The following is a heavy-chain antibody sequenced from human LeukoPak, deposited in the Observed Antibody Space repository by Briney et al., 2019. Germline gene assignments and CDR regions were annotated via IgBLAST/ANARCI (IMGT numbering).Heavy chain of an antibody. CDR3: ARMMASIPRGVPDY. J-gene: IGHJ4*02. CDR2: VKEDGSEK. V-gene: IGHV3-7*01. D-gene: IGHD5-24*01. Sequence: PGGSLRLSCASSGFTFSSYWMTWVRQAPGTGLEWVANVKEDGSEKYYVDSVKGRFTISRDNAKSSLYLQMHSLRAEDTAVYYCARMMASIPRGVPDYWAREPWSPSPQ. CDR1: GFTFSSYW.